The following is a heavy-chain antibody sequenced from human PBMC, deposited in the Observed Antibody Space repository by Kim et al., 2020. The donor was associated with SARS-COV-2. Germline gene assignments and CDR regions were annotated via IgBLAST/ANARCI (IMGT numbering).Heavy chain of an antibody. CDR3: ARESRWGLLEGSFDI. CDR1: GGSFSGHY. CDR2: ILHSGST. Sequence: SETLSLTCAVSGGSFSGHYWTWIRQTPGKGLEWIGEILHSGSTTYNPSLKSRFTISVDTSKSQFSLKLTSVTAADTAVYFCARESRWGLLEGSFDIWGQGTTVTVSS. J-gene: IGHJ3*02. D-gene: IGHD3-16*02. V-gene: IGHV4-34*12.